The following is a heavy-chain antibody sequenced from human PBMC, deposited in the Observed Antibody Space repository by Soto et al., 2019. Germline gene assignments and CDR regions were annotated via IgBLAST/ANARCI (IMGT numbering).Heavy chain of an antibody. CDR1: GGTFSSYA. D-gene: IGHD3-16*01. J-gene: IGHJ5*02. CDR3: ARDYAQMTGGWFDP. Sequence: SVKVSCKASGGTFSSYAISWVRQAPGQGLEWMGGIIPIFGTANYAQKFQGRVTITADESTSTAYMELSSLRSEDTAVYYCARDYAQMTGGWFDPWGQGTLVTVSS. CDR2: IIPIFGTA. V-gene: IGHV1-69*13.